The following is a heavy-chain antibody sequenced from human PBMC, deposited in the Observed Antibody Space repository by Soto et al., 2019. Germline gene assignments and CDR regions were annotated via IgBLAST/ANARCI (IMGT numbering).Heavy chain of an antibody. D-gene: IGHD5-18*01. J-gene: IGHJ4*02. Sequence: SETLSLTCPVSGCSVSGYYWSWIRQPPGKGLAWIGYIYYNGNTTYNPSLRSRVTISLHTSKTHFSLMLSSVAAADTAVYYCKRNVDTARASYLDYVGPETLVTTSS. V-gene: IGHV4-59*02. CDR3: KRNVDTARASYLDY. CDR2: IYYNGNT. CDR1: GCSVSGYY.